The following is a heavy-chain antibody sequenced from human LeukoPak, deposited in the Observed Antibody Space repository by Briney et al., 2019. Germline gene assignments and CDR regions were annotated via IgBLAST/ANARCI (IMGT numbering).Heavy chain of an antibody. CDR1: GFSFSSHS. Sequence: GGSLRLSCAASGFSFSSHSMNWVRQAPGKGLEWVAVISYDGSNKYYADSVKGRFTISRDNSKNTLYLQMNSLRAEDTAVYYCARDRSSSSWYEDYFDYWGQGTLVTVSS. D-gene: IGHD6-13*01. V-gene: IGHV3-30*03. J-gene: IGHJ4*02. CDR3: ARDRSSSSWYEDYFDY. CDR2: ISYDGSNK.